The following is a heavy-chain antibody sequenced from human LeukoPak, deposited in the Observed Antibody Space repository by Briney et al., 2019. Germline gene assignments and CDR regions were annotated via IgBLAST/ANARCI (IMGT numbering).Heavy chain of an antibody. CDR1: GFTFRTYA. D-gene: IGHD5-18*01. CDR3: ATCRGYSYGPFDY. V-gene: IGHV3-23*01. CDR2: IGGGGLDT. J-gene: IGHJ4*02. Sequence: GGSLRLSCAGSGFTFRTYAMSWVRQAPGKGLEWVSVIGGGGLDTYYADSVKGRFTISRDNSKNTLYLQMNSLRAEDTAVYYCATCRGYSYGPFDYWGQGTLVTVSS.